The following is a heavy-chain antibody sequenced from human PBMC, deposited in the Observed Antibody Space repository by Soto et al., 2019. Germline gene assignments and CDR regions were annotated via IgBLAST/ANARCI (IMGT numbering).Heavy chain of an antibody. CDR1: GFTFSSYA. D-gene: IGHD6-19*01. V-gene: IGHV3-30-3*01. CDR2: ISYDGSNK. J-gene: IGHJ3*02. Sequence: QLQLVESGGGVVQPGRSLRLSCAASGFTFSSYAMHWVRQAPGKGLEWVAFISYDGSNKYYAEIVKGRFTISRDNSNDTLYVKMNSMRPEDTAVYYCARPAGAGTWVGAFDIWGQGTMVTVSS. CDR3: ARPAGAGTWVGAFDI.